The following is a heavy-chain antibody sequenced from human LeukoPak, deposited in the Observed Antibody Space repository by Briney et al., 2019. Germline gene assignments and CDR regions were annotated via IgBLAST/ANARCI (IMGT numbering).Heavy chain of an antibody. CDR1: GGSFSGYY. CDR3: ARGHLYCSSTSCHRASWFDP. Sequence: PSETLSLTCAVYGGSFSGYYWSWIRQPPGKGLEWIGEINHSGSTNYNPSLKSRVTISVDTSKNQFSLKLGSVTAADTAVYYCARGHLYCSSTSCHRASWFDPWGQGTLVTVSS. J-gene: IGHJ5*02. CDR2: INHSGST. D-gene: IGHD2-2*01. V-gene: IGHV4-34*01.